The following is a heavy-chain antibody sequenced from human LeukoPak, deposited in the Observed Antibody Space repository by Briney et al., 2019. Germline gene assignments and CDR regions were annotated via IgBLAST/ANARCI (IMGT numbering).Heavy chain of an antibody. D-gene: IGHD4-11*01. CDR2: IYYTGST. V-gene: IGHV4-38-2*02. CDR3: PSQDYSNYPVGAFNI. Sequence: SETLSLTCSVSGYSAISSYYWAWVRQPPGKGPEWIGNIYYTGSTYYNPSLKSRVTISVDLSQNQFSLKLTSVTAAATAVYYCPSQDYSNYPVGAFNIWGQGTMVTVSS. J-gene: IGHJ3*02. CDR1: GYSAISSYY.